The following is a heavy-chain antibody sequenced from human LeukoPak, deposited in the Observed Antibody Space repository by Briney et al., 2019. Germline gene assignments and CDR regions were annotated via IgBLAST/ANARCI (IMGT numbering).Heavy chain of an antibody. CDR3: ARGCSSASCYGLDF. J-gene: IGHJ6*02. V-gene: IGHV3-66*01. CDR2: IYSDGST. CDR1: GFTVSSNY. Sequence: GGSLTLSCAASGFTVSSNYMSWVRQAAGEGLEWVSLIYSDGSTYYADSVRGRFTVSRDNSKNTLNLQMNSLRAEDTAFYYCARGCSSASCYGLDFWGQGTPVTVSS. D-gene: IGHD2-2*01.